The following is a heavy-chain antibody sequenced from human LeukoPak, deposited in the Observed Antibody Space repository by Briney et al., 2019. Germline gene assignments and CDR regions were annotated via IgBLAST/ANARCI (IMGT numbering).Heavy chain of an antibody. CDR2: ISSSGSTI. V-gene: IGHV3-11*01. CDR1: GFTFSDYY. Sequence: GGSLRLSCAASGFTFSDYYMSWIRQAPGKGLEWVSYISSSGSTIYYADSVKGRFTISRDNAKNSLYLQMNSLRAEDTAVYYCARDRWFGSPGAFDIWGQGTMVTVSS. D-gene: IGHD3-10*01. CDR3: ARDRWFGSPGAFDI. J-gene: IGHJ3*02.